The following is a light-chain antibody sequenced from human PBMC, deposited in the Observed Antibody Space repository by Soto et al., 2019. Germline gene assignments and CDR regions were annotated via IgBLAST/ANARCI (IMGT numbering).Light chain of an antibody. Sequence: DIQMTQSPSSLSASVGDRVTITCRASQSISSYLNWYQQKPGKAPKLLIYAASSLQSGVRSRFSGSGSGTDFTLSISSLQPEDFATYYYQQSYSTPLFTFGSGTKVDIK. CDR1: QSISSY. CDR2: AAS. V-gene: IGKV1-39*01. CDR3: QQSYSTPLFT. J-gene: IGKJ3*01.